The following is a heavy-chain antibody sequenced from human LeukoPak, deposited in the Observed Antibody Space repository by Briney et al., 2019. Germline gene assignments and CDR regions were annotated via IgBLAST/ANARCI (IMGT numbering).Heavy chain of an antibody. CDR2: ISSSSSYI. CDR3: ARTRDYYDSSGAFDY. CDR1: GFTFSSYS. V-gene: IGHV3-21*01. D-gene: IGHD3-22*01. J-gene: IGHJ4*02. Sequence: PGGSLRLSCAASGFTFSSYSMNWVRQAPGKGLEWVSSISSSSSYIYYADSVKGRFTISRDNAKNSLYLQMNSLRAEDTAVYYCARTRDYYDSSGAFDYWGQGTLVTASS.